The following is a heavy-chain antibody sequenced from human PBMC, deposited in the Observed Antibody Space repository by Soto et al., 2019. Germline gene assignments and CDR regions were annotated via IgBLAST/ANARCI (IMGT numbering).Heavy chain of an antibody. J-gene: IGHJ6*02. CDR1: GFTFSSYG. D-gene: IGHD6-19*01. CDR2: IWYDGSNK. Sequence: QVQLVESGGGVVQPGRSLRLSCAASGFTFSSYGMHWVRQAPGKGLEWVAVIWYDGSNKYYADSVKGRFTISRDNSTNTLYLQMNSLRAEDTAVYYCARDNGVEVDGYITYYYGMDVWGQGTTVTVSS. V-gene: IGHV3-33*01. CDR3: ARDNGVEVDGYITYYYGMDV.